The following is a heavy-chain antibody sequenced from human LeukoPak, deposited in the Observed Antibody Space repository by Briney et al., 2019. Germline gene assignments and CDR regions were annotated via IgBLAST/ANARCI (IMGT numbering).Heavy chain of an antibody. CDR3: ATTSRDYGDHYYYYGMDV. V-gene: IGHV5-51*01. CDR2: IYPGDSDT. CDR1: GYSFTSYW. D-gene: IGHD4-17*01. J-gene: IGHJ6*02. Sequence: GESLKISCKGSGYSFTSYWIGWVRQMPGKGLEWMGIIYPGDSDTRYSPSFQGQVTISADKSISTAYLQWSSLKASDTAMYYCATTSRDYGDHYYYYGMDVWGQGTTVTVSS.